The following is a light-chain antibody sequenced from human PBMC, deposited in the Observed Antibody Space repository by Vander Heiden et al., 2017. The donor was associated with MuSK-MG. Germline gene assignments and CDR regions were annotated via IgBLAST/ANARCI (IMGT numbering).Light chain of an antibody. CDR1: QSVSSSH. J-gene: IGKJ2*02. CDR3: QQYGTWTGT. Sequence: SVFALSPGTVSVSPGERATLSCRASQSVSSSHLAWYQQKPGQAPRLLIYGASSSAPGIPDRFSGSGSRTDFTLTISRLEPAAFAVYYSQQYGTWTGTFGQGTKLQIK. CDR2: GAS. V-gene: IGKV3-20*01.